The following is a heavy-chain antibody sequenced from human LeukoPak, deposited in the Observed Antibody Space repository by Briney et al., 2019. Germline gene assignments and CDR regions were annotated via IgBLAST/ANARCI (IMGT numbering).Heavy chain of an antibody. J-gene: IGHJ6*02. D-gene: IGHD3-9*01. V-gene: IGHV1-8*01. Sequence: ASVKVSCKASGYTFTSYDINWVRQATGQGLEWMGWMNPSSGNTGYAQKFQGRVTMTRNTSISTAYMELNSLRSEDTAVYYCARGLLRYFDWLFQYYYGMDVWGQGTTVTVSS. CDR1: GYTFTSYD. CDR3: ARGLLRYFDWLFQYYYGMDV. CDR2: MNPSSGNT.